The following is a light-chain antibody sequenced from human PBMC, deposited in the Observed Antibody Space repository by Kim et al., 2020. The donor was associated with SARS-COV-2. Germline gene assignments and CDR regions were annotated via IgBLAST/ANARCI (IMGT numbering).Light chain of an antibody. V-gene: IGLV2-14*03. CDR2: DVS. CDR1: SADVGGYNY. J-gene: IGLJ3*02. CDR3: SSYTSSTARV. Sequence: GQSITISCTGTSADVGGYNYVSWYQQHPGKAPKVMIYDVSSRPSGVSNRFSGSKSGNTASLTISGLQAEDEADYYCSSYTSSTARVFGGGTKLTVL.